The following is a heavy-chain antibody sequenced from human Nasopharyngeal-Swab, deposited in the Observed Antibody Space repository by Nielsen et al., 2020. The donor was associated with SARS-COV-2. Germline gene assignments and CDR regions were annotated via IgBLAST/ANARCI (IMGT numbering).Heavy chain of an antibody. D-gene: IGHD3-16*01. CDR2: ISYDGANK. Sequence: VRQAPGKGLGWVGLISYDGANKHYADSVKGRISISRNNSNNTLYLEMNTLRPEDTAIYYCARVSSKRFTFDYWGQGALGTVSS. V-gene: IGHV3-30-3*01. J-gene: IGHJ4*02. CDR3: ARVSSKRFTFDY.